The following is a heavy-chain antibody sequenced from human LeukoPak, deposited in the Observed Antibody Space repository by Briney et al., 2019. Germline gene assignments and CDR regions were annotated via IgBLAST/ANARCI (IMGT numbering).Heavy chain of an antibody. J-gene: IGHJ5*02. CDR3: ARDMYLPPMVRESWFDP. D-gene: IGHD3-10*01. V-gene: IGHV1-46*03. Sequence: APVKVSCKASGYTFTSYYMHWVRQAPGQGLEWMGIINPSGGSTSYAQKFQGRVTMTRDTSTSTVYMELSSLRSEDTAVYYCARDMYLPPMVRESWFDPWGQGTLVTVPS. CDR2: INPSGGST. CDR1: GYTFTSYY.